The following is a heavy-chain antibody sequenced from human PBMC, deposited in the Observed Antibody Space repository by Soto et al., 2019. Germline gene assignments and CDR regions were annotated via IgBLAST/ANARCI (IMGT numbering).Heavy chain of an antibody. D-gene: IGHD6-25*01. CDR3: ARSRGGPFDY. V-gene: IGHV3-48*02. CDR2: IRSSNSII. CDR1: GFTFSNYS. Sequence: EVQLVESGGGLVQPGGSLRLSCAASGFTFSNYSMNWVRQAPGKGLEWVSYIRSSNSIIYYADSVKGRFSISRDNAKNAPYQQMNSLSDEDTAVYYCARSRGGPFDYWGQGTLVTVSS. J-gene: IGHJ4*02.